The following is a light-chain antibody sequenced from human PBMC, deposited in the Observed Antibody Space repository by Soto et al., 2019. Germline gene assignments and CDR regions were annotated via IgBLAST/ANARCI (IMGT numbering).Light chain of an antibody. J-gene: IGLJ1*01. CDR2: QDD. CDR1: KLDDKY. Sequence: SYELTQPPSVSVSPGQTANITCSGDKLDDKYTSWYRQRPCQSPVLVIYQDDRRPSGIPERFSGSTSGHTATLTVTGTQAMDEADYYCLAWDSSTASYVFGTGTKLTVL. V-gene: IGLV3-1*01. CDR3: LAWDSSTASYV.